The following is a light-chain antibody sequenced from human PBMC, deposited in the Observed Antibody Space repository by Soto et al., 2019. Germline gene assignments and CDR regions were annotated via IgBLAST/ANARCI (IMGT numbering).Light chain of an antibody. J-gene: IGKJ4*01. CDR3: QQYENWPG. CDR1: HDIRDH. CDR2: DAS. Sequence: IQMTQSPSSLSASVGDRVTLTCQASHDIRDHLNWYQQKPGKPPKLLIYDASNLQTGVPSRFSGSGSGTDFTFTISSLQPEDIAVYYCQQYENWPGFGGGTKV. V-gene: IGKV1-33*01.